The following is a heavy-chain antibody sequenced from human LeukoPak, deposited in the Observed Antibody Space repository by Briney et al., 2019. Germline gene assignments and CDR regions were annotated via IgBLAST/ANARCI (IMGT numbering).Heavy chain of an antibody. J-gene: IGHJ2*01. CDR3: VTTWGAHYWYFDL. CDR1: GFTFDDYA. V-gene: IGHV3-9*01. D-gene: IGHD1-26*01. Sequence: GGSLRLSCAASGFTFDDYAMHWVRQAPGKGLEWVSGISWNSGSIGYADSVKGRFTISRDNAKNSLYLQMNSLRAEDTAVYYCVTTWGAHYWYFDLWGRGALVTVSS. CDR2: ISWNSGSI.